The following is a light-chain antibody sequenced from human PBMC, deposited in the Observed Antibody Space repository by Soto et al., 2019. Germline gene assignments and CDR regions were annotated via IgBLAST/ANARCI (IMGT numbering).Light chain of an antibody. J-gene: IGKJ3*01. Sequence: EIVLTQSPATLSLSPGERATLSCRASQSVSSYLAWYQQKPGQAPRLLIYDASNRATGIPARFSGSGSGTDFTLTISSLEPEDVAVYYRQQRSNWPPTFGPGTKVDIK. CDR1: QSVSSY. CDR2: DAS. V-gene: IGKV3-11*01. CDR3: QQRSNWPPT.